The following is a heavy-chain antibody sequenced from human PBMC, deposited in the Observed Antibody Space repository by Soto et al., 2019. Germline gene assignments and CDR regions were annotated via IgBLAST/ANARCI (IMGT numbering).Heavy chain of an antibody. CDR3: ARDSVPSNSWAYYFDY. CDR2: ISSSGSTI. D-gene: IGHD6-13*01. J-gene: IGHJ4*02. Sequence: EVQLVESGGGLVQPGGSLRLSCAASGFTFSSYSMNWVRQAPGKGLEWLSYISSSGSTIKYADSVRGRFTSSRDNAKNSLYLQMNSLRAEDTAVYYCARDSVPSNSWAYYFDYWGQGALVTVSS. V-gene: IGHV3-48*01. CDR1: GFTFSSYS.